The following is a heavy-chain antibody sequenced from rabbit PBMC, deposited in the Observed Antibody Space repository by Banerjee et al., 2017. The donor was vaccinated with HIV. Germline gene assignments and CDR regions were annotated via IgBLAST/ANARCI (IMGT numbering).Heavy chain of an antibody. J-gene: IGHJ4*01. V-gene: IGHV1S47*01. CDR2: IDTGSGIT. D-gene: IGHD6-1*01. CDR3: VRETETYAGYTGYAYNFNL. CDR1: GFDFSNSA. Sequence: QEQLVESGGGLVQPEGSLTLTCKASGFDFSNSAMCWVRQAPGKGLEWIGCIDTGSGITSWVNGRFTITRSTSLNTVTLQLNSLTAADTATYFCVRETETYAGYTGYAYNFNLWGPGTLVTVS.